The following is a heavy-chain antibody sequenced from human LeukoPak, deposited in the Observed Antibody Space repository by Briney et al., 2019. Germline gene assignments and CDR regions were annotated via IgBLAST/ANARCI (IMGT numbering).Heavy chain of an antibody. V-gene: IGHV1-2*02. CDR1: GYTFTGYY. Sequence: ASVKVSCKASGYTFTGYYMHWVRQAPGQGLEWMGWINPNSGGTNYAQKFQGTVTMTRDTSISTAYMDLSSLRSDDTAMYYCARARTGSSGWVSYLDDYWGQGTLVTVSS. CDR2: INPNSGGT. J-gene: IGHJ4*02. CDR3: ARARTGSSGWVSYLDDY. D-gene: IGHD6-19*01.